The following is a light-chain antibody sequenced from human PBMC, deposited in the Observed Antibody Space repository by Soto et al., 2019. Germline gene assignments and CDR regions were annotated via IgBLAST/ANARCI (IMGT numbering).Light chain of an antibody. Sequence: SYELTQPPSVSVAPGQTARITCGGNNIGSKSVHWYQQKPGQAPVLVVYDDNDRPSGIPERFSGSNSGNTATLTISRVEAGDEADFYCQVWDSSRDHHVVFGGGTKLTVL. CDR1: NIGSKS. J-gene: IGLJ2*01. CDR2: DDN. V-gene: IGLV3-21*02. CDR3: QVWDSSRDHHVV.